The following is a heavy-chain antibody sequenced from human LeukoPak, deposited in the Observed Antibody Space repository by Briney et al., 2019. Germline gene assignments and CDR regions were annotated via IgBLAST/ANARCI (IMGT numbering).Heavy chain of an antibody. Sequence: SQTLSLTCTVSGGSISNGSYYWSWIRQPAGKGLVWIGRIYTSGSTNYNPSLKSRVTISVDTSRNQFSLKLSSVTAADTAVYYCARFSPRAMGNYFDFWGQGTLVTVSS. D-gene: IGHD7-27*01. CDR2: IYTSGST. V-gene: IGHV4-61*02. CDR1: GGSISNGSYY. J-gene: IGHJ4*02. CDR3: ARFSPRAMGNYFDF.